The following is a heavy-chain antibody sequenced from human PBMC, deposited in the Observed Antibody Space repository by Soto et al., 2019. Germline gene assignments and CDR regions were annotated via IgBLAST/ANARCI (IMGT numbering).Heavy chain of an antibody. CDR2: IYWDDDK. V-gene: IGHV2-5*02. CDR1: GFSLSTSGVG. CDR3: AHSRRDPDTAMAPVGFDY. D-gene: IGHD5-18*01. Sequence: ASGPTLVNPTQTLTLTCTFSGFSLSTSGVGVGWIRQPPGKALEWLALIYWDDDKRYSPSLKSRLTITKDTSKNQVVLTMTNMDPVDTATYYCAHSRRDPDTAMAPVGFDYWGQGTLVTVSS. J-gene: IGHJ4*02.